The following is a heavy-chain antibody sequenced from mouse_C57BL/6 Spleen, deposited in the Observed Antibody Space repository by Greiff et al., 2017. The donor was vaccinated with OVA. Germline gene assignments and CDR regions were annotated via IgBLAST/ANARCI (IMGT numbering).Heavy chain of an antibody. CDR2: INPNNGGN. V-gene: IGHV1-22*01. J-gene: IGHJ2*01. CDR3: AREVYYGSFLDY. D-gene: IGHD1-1*01. Sequence: EVQLQESGPELVKPGASVKMSCKASGYTFTDYNMHWVKQSHGKSLEWIGYINPNNGGNSYNQKFKGKATLTGTKYSCTAYMELRILTSKDSAVYYYAREVYYGSFLDYWGQGTTLTVSS. CDR1: GYTFTDYN.